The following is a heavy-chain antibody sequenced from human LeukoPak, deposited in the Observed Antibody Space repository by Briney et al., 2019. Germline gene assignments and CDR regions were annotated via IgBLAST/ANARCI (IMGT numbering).Heavy chain of an antibody. CDR1: GGSISSSSYY. J-gene: IGHJ3*02. Sequence: SETLSLTSTVSGGSISSSSYYWGWIRQPPGKGLQWIGSINYSGTTYYNPSLKRRVTISVDTSKNQFSLKLNSVTAADTAVYYCARLPIVVVPSTSFDMWGQGTMVTVSS. V-gene: IGHV4-39*01. CDR2: INYSGTT. CDR3: ARLPIVVVPSTSFDM. D-gene: IGHD2-2*01.